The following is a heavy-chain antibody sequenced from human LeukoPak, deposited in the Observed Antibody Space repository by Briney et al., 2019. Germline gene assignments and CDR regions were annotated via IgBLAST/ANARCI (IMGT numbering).Heavy chain of an antibody. CDR1: GFIFRTYG. Sequence: PGGSLRLSCAASGFIFRTYGMHWVRQAPGKGLEWGTFIRYDGSDKYYADSVKGRFTISRDNSKNTLFLQMNSLRVEDTAVYYCAKRADYYDSSRALYDAFDLWGQGTMVTVSS. CDR3: AKRADYYDSSRALYDAFDL. V-gene: IGHV3-30*02. CDR2: IRYDGSDK. D-gene: IGHD3-16*01. J-gene: IGHJ3*01.